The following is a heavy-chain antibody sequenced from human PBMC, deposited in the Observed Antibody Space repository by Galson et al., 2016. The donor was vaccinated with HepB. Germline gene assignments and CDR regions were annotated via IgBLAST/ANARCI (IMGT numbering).Heavy chain of an antibody. J-gene: IGHJ4*02. CDR3: AKDFLPHRGMSGWYWDY. CDR2: ISSSRSYI. CDR1: GFTFRTYS. D-gene: IGHD6-19*01. Sequence: SLRLSCAASGFTFRTYSMNWVRQAPGKGLEWVSSISSSRSYIYYADSVKGRFTISRDNSKNTLLLEMTSLGAEDTAVYYCAKDFLPHRGMSGWYWDYWGQGTLVTVSA. V-gene: IGHV3-21*01.